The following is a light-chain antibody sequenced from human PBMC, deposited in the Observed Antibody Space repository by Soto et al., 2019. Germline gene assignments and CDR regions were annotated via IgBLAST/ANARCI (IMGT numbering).Light chain of an antibody. J-gene: IGLJ1*01. V-gene: IGLV2-14*01. CDR1: SSDVGGYTY. CDR3: SSFTSRFTFV. CDR2: EVN. Sequence: QSALTQPASVSGSPRQSITISCTGASSDVGGYTYVSWYQQHPGKAPKLMIYEVNNRPSGVSNRFSGSKSGNTASLTISGLQAEDEADYYCSSFTSRFTFVFGTGTKLTVL.